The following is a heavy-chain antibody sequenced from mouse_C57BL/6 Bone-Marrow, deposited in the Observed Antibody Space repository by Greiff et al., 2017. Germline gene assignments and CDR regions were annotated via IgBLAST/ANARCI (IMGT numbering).Heavy chain of an antibody. CDR1: GYTFTDYN. V-gene: IGHV1-18*01. CDR2: INPNNGGT. J-gene: IGHJ2*01. D-gene: IGHD1-1*01. Sequence: VQLKESGPELVKPGASVKIPCKASGYTFTDYNMDWVKQSHGKSLEWIGDINPNNGGTIYNQKFKGKATLTVDKSSSTAYMELRSLTSEDTAVYYCARRECYYGSFFFDYWGQGTTLTVSS. CDR3: ARRECYYGSFFFDY.